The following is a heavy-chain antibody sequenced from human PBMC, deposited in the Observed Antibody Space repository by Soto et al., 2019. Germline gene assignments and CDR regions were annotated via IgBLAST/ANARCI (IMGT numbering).Heavy chain of an antibody. Sequence: QVQLVQSGAEVKKPGSSVRVSCKASGGTFSSYTINWVRQAPGQGLEWMGRVIPMIGSRNFVRKFQVRLTTTADNSTRRAYMEVCSRRSEDAAVDYCAGSGRENNWNEESFDFWGQGTRVTVSS. CDR2: VIPMIGSR. V-gene: IGHV1-69*02. CDR1: GGTFSSYT. D-gene: IGHD1-1*01. CDR3: AGSGRENNWNEESFDF. J-gene: IGHJ4*02.